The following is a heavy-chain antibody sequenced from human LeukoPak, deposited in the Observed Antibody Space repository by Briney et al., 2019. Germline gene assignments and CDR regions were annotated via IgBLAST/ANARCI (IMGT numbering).Heavy chain of an antibody. CDR3: ATPDLQIAAAGTYYFDY. D-gene: IGHD6-13*01. CDR1: GYTFTSYD. J-gene: IGHJ4*02. Sequence: ASVKVSCKASGYTFTSYDINWVRQATGQGLEWMGWMNPNSGNTGYAQKFQGRVTMTRNTSISTAYMELSSLRSEDTAVYYCATPDLQIAAAGTYYFDYWGQGTLVTVSS. CDR2: MNPNSGNT. V-gene: IGHV1-8*01.